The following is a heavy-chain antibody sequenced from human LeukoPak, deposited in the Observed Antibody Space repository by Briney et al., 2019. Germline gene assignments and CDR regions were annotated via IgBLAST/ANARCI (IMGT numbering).Heavy chain of an antibody. D-gene: IGHD2-21*01. Sequence: GGSLRLSCAASGFTFSSYAMHWVRQAPGKGLEWVAVIPYDGSNKYYADSVKGRFTISRDNSKNTLYLQMNSLRAEDTAVYYCASHISPDFDYWGQGTLVTVSS. J-gene: IGHJ4*02. CDR2: IPYDGSNK. CDR3: ASHISPDFDY. V-gene: IGHV3-30-3*01. CDR1: GFTFSSYA.